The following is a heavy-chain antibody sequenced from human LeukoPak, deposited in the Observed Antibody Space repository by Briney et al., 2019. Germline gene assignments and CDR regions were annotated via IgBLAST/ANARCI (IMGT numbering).Heavy chain of an antibody. J-gene: IGHJ6*02. Sequence: PSETLSLTCTVSGGSISNINWWSWVRQPPGKGLEWIGEIYHSGNTNYNPSLKSRLTISVDKSKIQFSLKLSSVTAADTAVYYCARTYYDILTGYYMPLDVWGQGTTVTVSS. CDR2: IYHSGNT. CDR1: GGSISNINW. D-gene: IGHD3-9*01. V-gene: IGHV4-4*02. CDR3: ARTYYDILTGYYMPLDV.